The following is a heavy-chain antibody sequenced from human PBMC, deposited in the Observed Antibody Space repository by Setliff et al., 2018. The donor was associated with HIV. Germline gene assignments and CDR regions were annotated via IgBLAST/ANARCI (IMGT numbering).Heavy chain of an antibody. CDR3: AKGLDYVDSSGYSYFRL. CDR2: VSGSGTAT. V-gene: IGHV3-23*01. CDR1: GFTFSSFA. D-gene: IGHD3-22*01. Sequence: QLGGSLRPSCGAPGFTFSSFAMNWVRHAPGKGLEWVSAVSGSGTATEYADSVKGRFTISRDNSKNALYLEMNNLRAEDTAIYYCAKGLDYVDSSGYSYFRLWGQGTQVTVSS. J-gene: IGHJ4*02.